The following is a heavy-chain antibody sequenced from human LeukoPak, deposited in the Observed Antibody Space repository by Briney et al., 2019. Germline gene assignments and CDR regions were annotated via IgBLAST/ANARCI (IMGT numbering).Heavy chain of an antibody. CDR1: GGSFSGYY. J-gene: IGHJ4*02. CDR3: ARGADSSGYSDDY. Sequence: SETLSLTCAVYGGSFSGYYWSWIRQPPGKGLEWIGEINHSGSTNYNPSLKSRVTISVDTSKNQFSLKLSSVTAADTAVYYCARGADSSGYSDDYWGQGTLVSVSS. D-gene: IGHD3-22*01. CDR2: INHSGST. V-gene: IGHV4-34*01.